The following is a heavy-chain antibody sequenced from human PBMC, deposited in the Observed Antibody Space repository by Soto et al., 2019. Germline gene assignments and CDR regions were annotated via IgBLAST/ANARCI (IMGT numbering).Heavy chain of an antibody. CDR3: ARVPWSCSGGSCYIPYYYYYYMDV. D-gene: IGHD2-15*01. CDR1: GGSISSYY. Sequence: SETLSLTCTVSGGSISSYYWSWIRQPPGKGLEWIGYIYYSGSTNYNPSLKSRVTISVDTSKNQFSLKLSSVTAADTAVYYCARVPWSCSGGSCYIPYYYYYYMDVWGKGTTVTVSS. V-gene: IGHV4-59*01. J-gene: IGHJ6*03. CDR2: IYYSGST.